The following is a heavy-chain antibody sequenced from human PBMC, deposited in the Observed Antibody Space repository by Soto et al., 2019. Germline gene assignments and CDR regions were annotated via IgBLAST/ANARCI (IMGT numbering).Heavy chain of an antibody. J-gene: IGHJ5*02. V-gene: IGHV1-18*01. CDR2: INAYNGNT. D-gene: IGHD6-19*01. CDR3: ARSESLYSSGWYIGWFDP. Sequence: ASVKVSCKASGYTFTSYGISWVRQAPGQGLEWMGWINAYNGNTNYAQKLQGRVTMTTDTSTSTAYMELRSLRSDDTAVYYCARSESLYSSGWYIGWFDPWGQGTLVTVSS. CDR1: GYTFTSYG.